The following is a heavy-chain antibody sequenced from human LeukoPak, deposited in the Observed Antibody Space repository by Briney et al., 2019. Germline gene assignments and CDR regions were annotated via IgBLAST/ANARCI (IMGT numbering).Heavy chain of an antibody. CDR2: INAGNGNT. CDR3: ARDNCSGGSCYLYYYYYGMDV. Sequence: ASVKVSCKASGYTFTSYAMHWVRQAPGQRLEWMGWINAGNGNTKYSQKFRGRVTITRDTSASTAYMELSSLRSEDTAVYYCARDNCSGGSCYLYYYYYGMDVWGQGTTVTVSS. V-gene: IGHV1-3*01. D-gene: IGHD2-15*01. CDR1: GYTFTSYA. J-gene: IGHJ6*02.